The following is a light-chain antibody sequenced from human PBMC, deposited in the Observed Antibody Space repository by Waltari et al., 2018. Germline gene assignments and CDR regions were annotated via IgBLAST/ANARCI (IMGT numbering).Light chain of an antibody. Sequence: DVQMTQSPSTLSASVGDRVTITCRASQSVSDWVAWYQQKPGKAPKLLIYKSSYLQDGVPSRFSGSASRTEFTLTIASLQADDFATYYCQQCHSFPKTFGQGTKVEV. J-gene: IGKJ1*01. CDR1: QSVSDW. CDR2: KSS. CDR3: QQCHSFPKT. V-gene: IGKV1-5*03.